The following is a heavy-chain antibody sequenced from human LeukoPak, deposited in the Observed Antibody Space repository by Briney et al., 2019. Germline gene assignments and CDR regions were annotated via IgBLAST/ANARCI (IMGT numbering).Heavy chain of an antibody. J-gene: IGHJ4*02. Sequence: GTSLRLSCAASGFSFTSYGMHWVRQAPGKGLEWVALITYDGYYKYYSDSVKGRFTISSDTSKNTLYLQMNSLRAEDTAVFYCARDLSPVVRASPMGYWGQGTLVTVSS. D-gene: IGHD3-10*01. CDR3: ARDLSPVVRASPMGY. V-gene: IGHV3-30*03. CDR1: GFSFTSYG. CDR2: ITYDGYYK.